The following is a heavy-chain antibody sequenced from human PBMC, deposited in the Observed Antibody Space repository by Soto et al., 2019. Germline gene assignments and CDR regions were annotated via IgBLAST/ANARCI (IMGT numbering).Heavy chain of an antibody. J-gene: IGHJ6*02. CDR3: TRPRDLELRSGYYYYGMDV. V-gene: IGHV3-73*01. D-gene: IGHD1-7*01. CDR1: GFTFSGSA. Sequence: PGGSLRLSCAASGFTFSGSAMHWVRQASGKGLEWVGRIRSKANSYATAYAASVKGRFTISRDDSKNTAYLQMNSLKTEDTAVYYCTRPRDLELRSGYYYYGMDVWGQGTTVTVSS. CDR2: IRSKANSYAT.